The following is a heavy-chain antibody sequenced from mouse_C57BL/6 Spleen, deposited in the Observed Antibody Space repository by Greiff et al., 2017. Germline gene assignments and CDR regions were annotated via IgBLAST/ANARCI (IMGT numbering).Heavy chain of an antibody. CDR1: GYTFTSYW. Sequence: QVQLQQPGAELVMPGASVKLSCKASGYTFTSYWMHWVKQRPGQGLEWIGEIDPSDSYTNYNQKFKGKATLTVDKPSSTAYMQLSSLTSEDSAVYYCARGDNDFDYWGQGTTLTVSS. D-gene: IGHD1-3*01. V-gene: IGHV1-69*01. CDR3: ARGDNDFDY. J-gene: IGHJ2*01. CDR2: IDPSDSYT.